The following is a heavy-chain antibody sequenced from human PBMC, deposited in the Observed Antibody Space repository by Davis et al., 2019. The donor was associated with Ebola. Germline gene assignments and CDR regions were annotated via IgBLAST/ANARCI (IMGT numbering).Heavy chain of an antibody. V-gene: IGHV3-7*03. J-gene: IGHJ5*02. CDR3: ASKPNNWFDP. CDR2: INQAGNDK. Sequence: AGSLRPSSAASGFIPSSYWMSWVRQAPGKGLEWVANINQAGNDKYYVESVKGRFTISRDNAKNSLFLQMNSLRVEDTAVYYCASKPNNWFDPWGQGTLVTVSS. CDR1: GFIPSSYW.